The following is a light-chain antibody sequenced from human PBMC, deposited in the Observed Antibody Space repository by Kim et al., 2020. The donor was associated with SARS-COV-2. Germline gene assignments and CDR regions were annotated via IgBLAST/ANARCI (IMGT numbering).Light chain of an antibody. V-gene: IGLV10-54*01. J-gene: IGLJ3*02. CDR1: SNNVGNQG. CDR2: RNN. CDR3: SAWDSSLSAPR. Sequence: QAGLTQPPSVSKGLRQTATLTCTGNSNNVGNQGAAWLQQHQGHPPKLLSYRNNNRPSGISEKLSASRSGNTASLTITGLQPEDEADYYCSAWDSSLSAPRFGGGTQLTVL.